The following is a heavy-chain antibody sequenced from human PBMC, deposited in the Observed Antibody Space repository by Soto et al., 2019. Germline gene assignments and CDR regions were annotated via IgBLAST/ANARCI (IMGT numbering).Heavy chain of an antibody. CDR2: VYYTGST. Sequence: SETLSLTCSVSGGSISGSYWSWIRQSPGKGMEWLGYVYYTGSTNYSPSLRSRVSISVDTSKNEFSLRLSSVTAADTAVYFCARSVAVPGAHIDYWGQGTQVTVSS. CDR1: GGSISGSY. CDR3: ARSVAVPGAHIDY. V-gene: IGHV4-59*01. J-gene: IGHJ4*02. D-gene: IGHD2-8*02.